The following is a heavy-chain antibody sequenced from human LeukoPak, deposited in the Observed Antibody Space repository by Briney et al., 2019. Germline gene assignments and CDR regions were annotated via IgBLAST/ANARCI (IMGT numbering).Heavy chain of an antibody. CDR1: GYILSSYY. V-gene: IGHV1-46*01. D-gene: IGHD2-21*02. Sequence: GASVKVSCKASGYILSSYYMHWVRQAPGQGLEWLGIINPSGGDTKYAQKFQGRVTMTRDKSTSTVYMELSSLRSEDTAVYYCARTHCGDDCNIRYFDYWGQGTLVTVSS. J-gene: IGHJ4*02. CDR2: INPSGGDT. CDR3: ARTHCGDDCNIRYFDY.